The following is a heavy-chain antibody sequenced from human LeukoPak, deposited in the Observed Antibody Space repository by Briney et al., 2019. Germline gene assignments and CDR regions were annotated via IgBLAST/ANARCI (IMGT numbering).Heavy chain of an antibody. V-gene: IGHV3-7*04. CDR3: AREGGGFDY. D-gene: IGHD3-16*01. Sequence: GGSLRLSCAASGFTFSSYWMSWVRQAPGKGLEWVANINQDGSEKHYVDSVKGRFTISRDNAKNSLYLQMISLRAEDRAVYYCAREGGGFDYWGQGTLVTVSS. CDR1: GFTFSSYW. CDR2: INQDGSEK. J-gene: IGHJ4*02.